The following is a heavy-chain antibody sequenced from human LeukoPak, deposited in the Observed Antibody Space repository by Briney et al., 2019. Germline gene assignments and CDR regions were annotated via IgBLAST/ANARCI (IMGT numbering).Heavy chain of an antibody. V-gene: IGHV3-53*01. CDR1: GFTVSTYY. D-gene: IGHD2-2*01. CDR3: ARGLVYCTSTTCLLPFDY. CDR2: IYSGGST. J-gene: IGHJ4*02. Sequence: PGGSLRLSCAASGFTVSTYYMIWVRQAPGKGLECVSGIYSGGSTYYADSVKSRFTVSRDNSKNTLYPQMNSLRAEDTAMYYCARGLVYCTSTTCLLPFDYWGQGTLVTVSS.